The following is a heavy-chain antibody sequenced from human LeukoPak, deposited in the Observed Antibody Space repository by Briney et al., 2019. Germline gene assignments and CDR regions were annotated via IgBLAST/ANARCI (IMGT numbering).Heavy chain of an antibody. CDR3: SVGANDYYYMDV. CDR2: ISSSSSTI. V-gene: IGHV3-48*04. J-gene: IGHJ6*03. CDR1: GFTFSSYS. Sequence: SGGSLRLSCAASGFTFSSYSMNWVRQAPGKGLEWVSYISSSSSTIYYADSVKGRFTISRDNAKNSLYLQMNSLRAEDTAVYYSSVGANDYYYMDVWGKGTTVTVSS. D-gene: IGHD1-26*01.